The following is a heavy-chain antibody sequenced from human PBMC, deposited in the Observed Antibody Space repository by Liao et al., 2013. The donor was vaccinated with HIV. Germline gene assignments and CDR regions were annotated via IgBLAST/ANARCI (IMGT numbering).Heavy chain of an antibody. J-gene: IGHJ4*02. CDR3: ARERPGKVLDY. V-gene: IGHV4-34*01. CDR1: GGSFSGYY. Sequence: QVQLQQWGAGLLKPSETLSLTCAVYGGSFSGYYWSWIRQSPGKGLEWIGEINHSGSINYNPSLKGRVTISVDTSKDQFSLRVSSVTAADTAVYYCARERPGKVLDYWGQGTLVTVSS. D-gene: IGHD1-26*01. CDR2: INHSGSI.